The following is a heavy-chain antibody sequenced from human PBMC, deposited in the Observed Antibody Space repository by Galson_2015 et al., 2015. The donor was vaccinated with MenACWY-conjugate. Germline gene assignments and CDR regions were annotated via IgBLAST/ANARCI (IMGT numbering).Heavy chain of an antibody. J-gene: IGHJ4*01. V-gene: IGHV3-7*03. D-gene: IGHD4-23*01. Sequence: SLRLSCAASGFRFGGQWLSWVRQAPGKGPECVASINEDGSDKSYMDSVKGRFTISRDNAQNSLSLQMNSLSVEDTAVYYCARGGNWGHGTLVTVSS. CDR2: INEDGSDK. CDR1: GFRFGGQW. CDR3: ARGGN.